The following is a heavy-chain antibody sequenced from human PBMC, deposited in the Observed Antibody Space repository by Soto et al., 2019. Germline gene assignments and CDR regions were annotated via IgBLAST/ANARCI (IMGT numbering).Heavy chain of an antibody. Sequence: GASVKVSCKASGYTFTSYDINWVRQATGQGLEWMGWMSPNSGNTGYAQKFQGRVTMTRNTSIGTAYMELGSLRSEGTAVYYCARGVSCGGDCYRDWGQGTPVTVSS. D-gene: IGHD2-21*02. V-gene: IGHV1-8*01. CDR3: ARGVSCGGDCYRD. J-gene: IGHJ4*02. CDR1: GYTFTSYD. CDR2: MSPNSGNT.